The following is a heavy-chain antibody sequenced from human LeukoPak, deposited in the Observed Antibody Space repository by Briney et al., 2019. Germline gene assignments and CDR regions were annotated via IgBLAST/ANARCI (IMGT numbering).Heavy chain of an antibody. V-gene: IGHV4-34*01. CDR1: GGSFSGYY. J-gene: IGHJ4*02. CDR3: ARTLRNGAFNIGFDY. Sequence: PSETLSLTCAVYGGSFSGYYWSWIRQPPGKGLEWIGEINHSGSTNYNPSLKSRVTISVDTSKNHFSLELSSVTAADTAVYYCARTLRNGAFNIGFDYWGQGTLVTVSS. D-gene: IGHD2-8*01. CDR2: INHSGST.